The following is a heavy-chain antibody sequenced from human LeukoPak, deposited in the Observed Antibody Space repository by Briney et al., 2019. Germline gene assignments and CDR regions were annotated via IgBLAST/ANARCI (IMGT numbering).Heavy chain of an antibody. CDR3: ARDRRTYYDFWSGYYHANWFDP. D-gene: IGHD3-3*01. CDR2: MNPNSGTT. J-gene: IGHJ5*02. CDR1: GYTFTSYD. Sequence: ASVRVSCKASGYTFTSYDFNWVRQAPGQGPEWIGWMNPNSGTTGYAQKFQGRVTMTTDTSTSTAYMELRSLRSDDTAVYYCARDRRTYYDFWSGYYHANWFDPWGQGTLVTVPS. V-gene: IGHV1-8*01.